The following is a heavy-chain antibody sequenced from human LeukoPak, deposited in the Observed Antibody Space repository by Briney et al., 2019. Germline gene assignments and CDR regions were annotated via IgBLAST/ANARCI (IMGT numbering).Heavy chain of an antibody. CDR1: GGTFSSYA. J-gene: IGHJ4*02. CDR2: IIPIFGTA. CDR3: ARDKAAAGTGFDY. D-gene: IGHD6-13*01. V-gene: IGHV1-69*13. Sequence: SVKVSCKASGGTFSSYAISWVRQAPGRGLEWMGGIIPIFGTANYAQKFQGRVTITADESTSTAYMELSSLRSEDTAVYYCARDKAAAGTGFDYGGQGTLVTVSS.